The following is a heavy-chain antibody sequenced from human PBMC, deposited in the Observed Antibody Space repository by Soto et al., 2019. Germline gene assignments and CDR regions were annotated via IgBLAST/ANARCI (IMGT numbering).Heavy chain of an antibody. J-gene: IGHJ4*02. CDR3: ARGRVSSSWYDY. Sequence: SETLSLTCTVSGGSISSPNFYWSWIRQHPGKGLEWIGYIYYSGSTNYNPSLKSRVTISVDTSKNQFSLKLSSVTAADTAVYYCARGRVSSSWYDYWGQGTLVTVSS. D-gene: IGHD6-13*01. CDR1: GGSISSPNFY. CDR2: IYYSGST. V-gene: IGHV4-61*01.